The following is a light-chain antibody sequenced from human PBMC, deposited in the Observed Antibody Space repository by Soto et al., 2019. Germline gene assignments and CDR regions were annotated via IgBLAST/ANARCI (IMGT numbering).Light chain of an antibody. V-gene: IGKV3-20*01. CDR1: QSISSSF. J-gene: IGKJ5*01. Sequence: PGERASLSCVASQSISSSFLAWYQQKPGQAPRLLIYGASSRATGIPDRFSGTGSETDFTLTISRLEPEDFAVYYCQQYGNSPITFGQGTRLEIK. CDR2: GAS. CDR3: QQYGNSPIT.